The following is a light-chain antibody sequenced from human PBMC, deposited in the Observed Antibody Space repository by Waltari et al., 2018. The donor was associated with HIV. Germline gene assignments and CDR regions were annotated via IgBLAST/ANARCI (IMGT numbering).Light chain of an antibody. J-gene: IGKJ1*01. CDR1: QSVLSSSNNKNY. V-gene: IGKV4-1*01. Sequence: DIVMTQSPDSLAVSLGGSATINCKSSQSVLSSSNNKNYLVWYQQKPGQPPNVLIYWASTRESGVPDRFSGGGSGTDFTLTISSLQAEDVAVYYCQQYYSLPWTFGQGTKVEIK. CDR2: WAS. CDR3: QQYYSLPWT.